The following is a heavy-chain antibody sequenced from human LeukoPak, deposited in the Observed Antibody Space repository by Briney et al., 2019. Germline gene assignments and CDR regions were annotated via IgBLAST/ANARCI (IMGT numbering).Heavy chain of an antibody. V-gene: IGHV3-11*04. Sequence: GGSLRLSCAASGFTFSDYYMSWIRQAPGKGLEWVSYISSSGSTIYYADSVKGRFTISRDNAKNSLYLQMNSLRAEDTAVYYCAGEVRDCSGGSCYHTDDYWGQGNLVTVSS. D-gene: IGHD2-15*01. CDR3: AGEVRDCSGGSCYHTDDY. CDR1: GFTFSDYY. J-gene: IGHJ4*02. CDR2: ISSSGSTI.